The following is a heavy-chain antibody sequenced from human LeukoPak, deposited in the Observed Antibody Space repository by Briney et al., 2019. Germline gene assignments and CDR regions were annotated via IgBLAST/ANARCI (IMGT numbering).Heavy chain of an antibody. CDR3: AKDASVVRGDYDYFDY. CDR1: GFTFSDYV. J-gene: IGHJ4*02. Sequence: GGSLRLSCAASGFTFSDYVMGWVRQTPGKGLEWVAGISDSGHRTHYADSVKGRFTISRDNSKYTLYLQMNGLRAEDTAVYYCAKDASVVRGDYDYFDYWGQGTLVTVSS. CDR2: ISDSGHRT. V-gene: IGHV3-23*01. D-gene: IGHD3-10*01.